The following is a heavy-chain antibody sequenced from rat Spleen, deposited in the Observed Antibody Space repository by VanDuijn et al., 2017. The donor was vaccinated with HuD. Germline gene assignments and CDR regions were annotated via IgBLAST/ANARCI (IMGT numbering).Heavy chain of an antibody. CDR2: ISYGDSSGHSST. D-gene: IGHD1-9*01. CDR1: GFTFSSYW. Sequence: EVQLVASGGGLVQPGRSLKLSCVASGFTFSSYWMYWIRQAPGKGLEWVATISYGDSSGHSSTYYRDSVKGRFTISRDNAKSTLSLQMDSLRSDDTATYYCARRHYGYTDYFDYWGQGVMVTVSS. J-gene: IGHJ2*01. CDR3: ARRHYGYTDYFDY. V-gene: IGHV5-31*01.